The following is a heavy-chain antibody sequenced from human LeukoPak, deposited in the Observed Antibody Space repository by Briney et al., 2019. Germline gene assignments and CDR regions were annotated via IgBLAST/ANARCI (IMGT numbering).Heavy chain of an antibody. Sequence: SVKVSCKASGGTFSSYAISWVHQAAGQGLEWMGRIIPILGIADYAQKFHGRVTITADKSTSTAYMELSSLRSEDTAVYYCARWDSLGASFDYWGQGTLVTVSS. CDR1: GGTFSSYA. CDR2: IIPILGIA. V-gene: IGHV1-69*04. D-gene: IGHD1-26*01. CDR3: ARWDSLGASFDY. J-gene: IGHJ4*02.